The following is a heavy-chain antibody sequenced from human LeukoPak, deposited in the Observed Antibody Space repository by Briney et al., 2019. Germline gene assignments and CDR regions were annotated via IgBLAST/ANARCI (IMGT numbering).Heavy chain of an antibody. CDR2: IFHSGST. V-gene: IGHV4-4*02. CDR1: SGSIFSSNW. Sequence: MPSETLSLTCAVSSGSIFSSNWWSWVRQPPGKGLEWIGQIFHSGSTSYSPSLKSRVTISVDKSKNQFSLKLSSVTAADTAVYYCARDEIDDAFDIWGQGTMVTVSS. CDR3: ARDEIDDAFDI. J-gene: IGHJ3*02.